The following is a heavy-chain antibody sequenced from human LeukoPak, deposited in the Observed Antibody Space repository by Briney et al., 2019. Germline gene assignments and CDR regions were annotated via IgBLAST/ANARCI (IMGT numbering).Heavy chain of an antibody. J-gene: IGHJ4*01. CDR3: ARDRGAYCGGDCYLGFDY. V-gene: IGHV3-21*01. CDR2: IAGSSGYI. Sequence: GGSLRLSCAASGFTFSSYTMNWVRQAPGKGLEWVSSIAGSSGYISYADSVKGRFTIYRDNAKKSLYLQMTSLTAEDTAVYYCARDRGAYCGGDCYLGFDYWGRGTLVTVSS. CDR1: GFTFSSYT. D-gene: IGHD2-21*02.